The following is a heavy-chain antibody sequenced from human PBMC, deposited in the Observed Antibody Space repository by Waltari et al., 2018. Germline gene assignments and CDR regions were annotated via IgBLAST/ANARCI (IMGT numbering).Heavy chain of an antibody. CDR2: INHSGST. V-gene: IGHV4-34*01. CDR3: ARVGDSSGYETPFDY. CDR1: GGSFSGYY. J-gene: IGHJ4*02. Sequence: QVQLQQWGAGLLKPSETLSLTCAVYGGSFSGYYWSWLRQPPGKGLEWIGEINHSGSTNYNPSLKSRVTISVDTSKNQFSLKLSSVTAADTAVYYCARVGDSSGYETPFDYWGQGTLVTVSS. D-gene: IGHD3-22*01.